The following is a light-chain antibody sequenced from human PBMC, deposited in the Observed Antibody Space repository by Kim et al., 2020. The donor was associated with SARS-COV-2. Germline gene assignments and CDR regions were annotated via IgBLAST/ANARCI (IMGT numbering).Light chain of an antibody. CDR1: NIGSKS. Sequence: SYELTQPPSVSVAPGKTASITCGGNNIGSKSVHWYQQKPGQAPVVVIYYDSDRPSGIPERFSGSNSGNTATLAISRVEAGDEADYYCQVWDSSTDRYVFGLGTKVTVL. CDR2: YDS. V-gene: IGLV3-21*04. J-gene: IGLJ1*01. CDR3: QVWDSSTDRYV.